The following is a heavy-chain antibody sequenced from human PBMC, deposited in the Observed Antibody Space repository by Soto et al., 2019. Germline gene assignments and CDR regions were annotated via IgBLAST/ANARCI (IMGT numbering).Heavy chain of an antibody. CDR2: IYVSGIN. CDR1: GVSIRSYY. V-gene: IGHV4-4*07. CDR3: ARAAKFGELYH. Sequence: SETLSLTCTVSGVSIRSYYWSWVRQSAGKGLEWIGRIYVSGINNYNPSLRSRVTMSEDTSKNQLSLTLTSVTAADTAIYYCARAAKFGELYHWGQGTPVTVPQ. J-gene: IGHJ5*02. D-gene: IGHD3-10*02.